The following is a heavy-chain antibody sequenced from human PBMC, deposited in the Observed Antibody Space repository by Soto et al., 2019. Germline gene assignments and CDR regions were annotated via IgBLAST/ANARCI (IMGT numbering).Heavy chain of an antibody. D-gene: IGHD2-2*01. V-gene: IGHV3-30*18. CDR2: ISYDGSNK. CDR1: GFTFSSYG. CDR3: AKDLVVVPAAMSRIFDY. Sequence: QVQLVESGGGVVQPGRSLRLSCAASGFTFSSYGMHWVRQAPGKGLEWVAVISYDGSNKYYADSVKGRFTISRDNSKNTLYLQMNSLRAEDTAVYYCAKDLVVVPAAMSRIFDYWGQGTLVTVSS. J-gene: IGHJ4*02.